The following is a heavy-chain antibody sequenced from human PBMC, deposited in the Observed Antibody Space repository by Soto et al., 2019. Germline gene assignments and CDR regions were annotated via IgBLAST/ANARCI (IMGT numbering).Heavy chain of an antibody. CDR1: GGSFSGYY. Sequence: PSETLSLTCAVYGGSFSGYYWSWIRQPPGKGLEWIGEINHSGSTNYNPSLKSRVTISVDTSKNQFSLKLSSVTAADTAVYYCARHSSPPFDYWGQGTLVTVSS. CDR2: INHSGST. D-gene: IGHD6-13*01. J-gene: IGHJ4*02. CDR3: ARHSSPPFDY. V-gene: IGHV4-34*01.